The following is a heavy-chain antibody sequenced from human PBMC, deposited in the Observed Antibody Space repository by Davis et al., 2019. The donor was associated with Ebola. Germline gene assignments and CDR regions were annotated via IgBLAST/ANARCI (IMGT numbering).Heavy chain of an antibody. CDR3: AKDVYRWQDVVSPLEI. Sequence: PGSLLKISCAASGFTVSSNYMSWVRQAPGKGLEWVSGISWNSGVIAYADSVKGRFTISRDNAKQSLYLQMNSLRAEDTALYYCAKDVYRWQDVVSPLEIWGQGTVVTVSS. V-gene: IGHV3-9*01. CDR1: GFTVSSNY. CDR2: ISWNSGVI. D-gene: IGHD3-22*01. J-gene: IGHJ3*02.